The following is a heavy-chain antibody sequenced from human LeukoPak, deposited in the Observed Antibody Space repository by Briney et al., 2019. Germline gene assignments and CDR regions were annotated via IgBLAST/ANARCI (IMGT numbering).Heavy chain of an antibody. CDR1: GXXXXXXY. Sequence: SETLSLTCAVYGXXXXXXYXXXXXXPXGXXLEWIXEINHSGSTTYNPSLKSRVTISVDTSKNQFSLKVTSVTAADTAVYYCASSGWYRGYWGQGTLVTVSS. CDR2: INHSGST. CDR3: ASSGWYRGY. D-gene: IGHD6-19*01. J-gene: IGHJ4*02. V-gene: IGHV4-34*01.